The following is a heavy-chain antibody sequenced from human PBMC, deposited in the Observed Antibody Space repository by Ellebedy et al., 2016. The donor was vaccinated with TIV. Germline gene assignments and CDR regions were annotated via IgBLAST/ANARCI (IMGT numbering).Heavy chain of an antibody. J-gene: IGHJ4*02. CDR3: AKSGDSSGYLFAS. CDR1: GFTFSSYV. V-gene: IGHV3-23*01. CDR2: ISGSGGST. D-gene: IGHD3-22*01. Sequence: PGGSLRLSCAASGFTFSSYVMTWVRLAPGKGLEWVSAISGSGGSTSYADSVKGRFTISRDNSKNTLYLQMDGLRAEDTAVYFCAKSGDSSGYLFASWGQGTLVTVSS.